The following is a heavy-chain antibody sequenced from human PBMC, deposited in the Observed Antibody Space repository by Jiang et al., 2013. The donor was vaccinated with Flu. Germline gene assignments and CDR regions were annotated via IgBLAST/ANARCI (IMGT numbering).Heavy chain of an antibody. V-gene: IGHV1-2*04. CDR3: ARGSHPLAVAGTASWYFDL. J-gene: IGHJ2*01. CDR1: GYTFTGYY. Sequence: SGAEVKKPGASVKVSCKASGYTFTGYYMHWVRQAPGQGLEWMGWINPNSGGTNYAQKFQGWVTMTRDTSISTAYMELSRLRSDDTAVYYCARGSHPLAVAGTASWYFDLWGRGTLVTVSS. D-gene: IGHD6-19*01. CDR2: INPNSGGT.